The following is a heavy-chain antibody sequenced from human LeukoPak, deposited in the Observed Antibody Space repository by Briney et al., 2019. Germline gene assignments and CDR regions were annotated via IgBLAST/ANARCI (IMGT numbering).Heavy chain of an antibody. Sequence: SVKVSCKASGGTFSSYAISWVRQAPGQGLEWMGGMIPIFGRVNYAPKFQGRVTITADDSTRTAYLDLRSLRSEDTAVYYCASNLLATGADYYYLDVWGRGTTVIVSS. D-gene: IGHD1-1*01. CDR1: GGTFSSYA. J-gene: IGHJ6*03. CDR3: ASNLLATGADYYYLDV. V-gene: IGHV1-69*01. CDR2: MIPIFGRV.